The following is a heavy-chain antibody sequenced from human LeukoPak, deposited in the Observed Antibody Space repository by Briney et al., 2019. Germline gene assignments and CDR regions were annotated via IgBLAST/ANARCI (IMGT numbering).Heavy chain of an antibody. Sequence: QPGGSLRLSCAASGFTFSSYAMSWVRQAPGKGLEWVSAISGSGGSTYYADSVKGRLTISGDNSKNTLYLQMNSLRAEDTAVYYCAKVFWGAAAPSSYFDYWGQGTLVTVSS. V-gene: IGHV3-23*01. CDR1: GFTFSSYA. CDR3: AKVFWGAAAPSSYFDY. D-gene: IGHD6-13*01. J-gene: IGHJ4*02. CDR2: ISGSGGST.